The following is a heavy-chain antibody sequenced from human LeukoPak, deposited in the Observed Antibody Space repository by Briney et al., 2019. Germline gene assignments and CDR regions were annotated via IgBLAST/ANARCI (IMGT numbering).Heavy chain of an antibody. J-gene: IGHJ4*02. Sequence: GASVKVSCKASGGTFSSYGISWVRQAPGQGLEWMGGIIPIFGTANYAQKFQGRVTITADESTSTAYMELSSLRSEDTAVYYCARGSEQWELLWYWGQGTLVTVSS. CDR2: IIPIFGTA. CDR1: GGTFSSYG. D-gene: IGHD1-26*01. CDR3: ARGSEQWELLWY. V-gene: IGHV1-69*13.